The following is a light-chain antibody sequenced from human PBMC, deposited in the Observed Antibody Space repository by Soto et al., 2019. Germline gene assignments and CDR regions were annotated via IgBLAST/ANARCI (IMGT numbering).Light chain of an antibody. J-gene: IGKJ5*01. V-gene: IGKV3-11*01. CDR3: QQRSNWFIT. CDR1: PSFRGL. Sequence: EDVWTPSPINQTLSPGESATLSFRASPSFRGLLAWYQQKPGQAPRLLIYGTSIRATGIPDRFSGSGSGTDFTLTVSRLEPEDFAVYYCQQRSNWFITSGQGTRLET. CDR2: GTS.